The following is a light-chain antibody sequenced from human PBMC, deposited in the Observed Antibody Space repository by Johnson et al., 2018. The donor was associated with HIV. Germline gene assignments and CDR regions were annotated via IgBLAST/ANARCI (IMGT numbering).Light chain of an antibody. Sequence: QSVLTQPPSVSAAPGQKVTISCSGSSSNIGNNYVSWYQQLPGTAPKLLICENNKRPSGIPDRFSGSKSGTSATLGITGLQTGDEADYYCGTWDSSLSAQYVFGSETKVTVL. CDR2: ENN. CDR3: GTWDSSLSAQYV. V-gene: IGLV1-51*02. CDR1: SSNIGNNY. J-gene: IGLJ1*01.